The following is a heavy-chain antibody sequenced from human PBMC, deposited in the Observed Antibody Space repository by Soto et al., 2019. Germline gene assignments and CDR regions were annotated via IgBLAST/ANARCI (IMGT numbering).Heavy chain of an antibody. CDR1: GYTFTGYY. Sequence: ASVKVSCKASGYTFTGYYMHWVRQAPGQGLEWMGWINPNSGGTNYAQKFQGRVTITRDKSSSTAYMELSRLRSDDTAVYYCASPVDTAMVGAFDIWGQGTMVTVSS. D-gene: IGHD5-18*01. V-gene: IGHV1-2*02. CDR3: ASPVDTAMVGAFDI. J-gene: IGHJ3*02. CDR2: INPNSGGT.